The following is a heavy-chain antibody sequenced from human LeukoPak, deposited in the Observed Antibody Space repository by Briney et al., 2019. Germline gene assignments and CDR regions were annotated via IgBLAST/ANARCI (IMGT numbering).Heavy chain of an antibody. CDR2: IQAGGDEK. J-gene: IGHJ4*02. CDR1: GFTFSTYG. Sequence: GASLRLSCAASGFTFSTYGMHWVRQAPGKGLEWTTFIQAGGDEKYYAESVKGRFTVSRDNSKNTLYLQMNSLRAEDTAVYYCARDTPGYGGDDFDYWGQGALVTVSS. V-gene: IGHV3-30*02. D-gene: IGHD4-23*01. CDR3: ARDTPGYGGDDFDY.